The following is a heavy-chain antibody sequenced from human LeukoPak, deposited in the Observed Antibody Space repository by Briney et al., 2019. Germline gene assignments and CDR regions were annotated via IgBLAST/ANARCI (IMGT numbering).Heavy chain of an antibody. Sequence: PGGSLRLSCAASGFTFSSPAMSWVRQAPGKGLEWVSAISGSGGSTDYADSVMGRFTISRDNSKIPQYLQLNSQSAEDTAADYCAKEGFDFAGVLAFGFYYCGHRDLVTVSS. CDR1: GFTFSSPA. D-gene: IGHD3-16*01. CDR3: AKEGFDFAGVLAFGFYY. CDR2: ISGSGGST. J-gene: IGHJ4*01. V-gene: IGHV3-23*01.